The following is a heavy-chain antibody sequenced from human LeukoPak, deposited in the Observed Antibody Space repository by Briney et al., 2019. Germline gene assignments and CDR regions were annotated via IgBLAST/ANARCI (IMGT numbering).Heavy chain of an antibody. CDR1: GGSISSYY. V-gene: IGHV4-59*01. Sequence: SETLSLTCTVSGGSISSYYWSWIRQPPGKGLEWIGYIYYSGSTNHNPSLKSRVTISVDTSKNQFSLKLSSVTAADTAVYYCARRTYGSGSYYNIPQHNWFDPWGQGTLVTVSS. CDR3: ARRTYGSGSYYNIPQHNWFDP. D-gene: IGHD3-10*01. J-gene: IGHJ5*02. CDR2: IYYSGST.